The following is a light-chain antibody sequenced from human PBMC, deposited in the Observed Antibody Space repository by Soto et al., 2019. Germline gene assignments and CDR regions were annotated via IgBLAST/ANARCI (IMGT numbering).Light chain of an antibody. J-gene: IGKJ5*01. V-gene: IGKV2-30*02. Sequence: DVVITQSPLSVPVTLGQPASMSCRSNQSLVHSDGIAYFSWFQQRPGRSPRRLIYKVSNRDSGVPARFSGSGSGTDFALKISRVEAEDVGVYYCMQGTHWPITFGQGTRLRL. CDR2: KVS. CDR3: MQGTHWPIT. CDR1: QSLVHSDGIAY.